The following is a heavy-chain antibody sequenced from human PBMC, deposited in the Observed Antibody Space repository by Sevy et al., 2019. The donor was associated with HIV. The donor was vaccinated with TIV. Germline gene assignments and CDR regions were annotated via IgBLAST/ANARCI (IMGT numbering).Heavy chain of an antibody. V-gene: IGHV3-33*01. Sequence: GSLRLSCAASGFIFNSYAIHWVRQAPGKGLEWVAVVFMDGTKEFYAESMKGRFTISRDNSKKKVFLQMNSLRDEDTAVYYCVRDHNDSSEYYLIGAYDVWGQGTTVTVSS. J-gene: IGHJ3*01. CDR1: GFIFNSYA. CDR2: VFMDGTKE. CDR3: VRDHNDSSEYYLIGAYDV. D-gene: IGHD3-22*01.